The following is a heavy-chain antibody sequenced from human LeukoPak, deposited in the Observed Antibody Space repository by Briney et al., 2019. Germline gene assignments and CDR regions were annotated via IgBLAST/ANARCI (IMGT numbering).Heavy chain of an antibody. Sequence: ASVKVSCKASGGTFSSYAISWVRQAPGQGLEWMGGIIPIFGTANYAQKFQGRVTITADKSTSTAYMELSSLRSEDTAVYYCARYLAGGYFDYWGQGTLVTVSS. V-gene: IGHV1-69*06. CDR2: IIPIFGTA. J-gene: IGHJ4*02. CDR1: GGTFSSYA. D-gene: IGHD2-15*01. CDR3: ARYLAGGYFDY.